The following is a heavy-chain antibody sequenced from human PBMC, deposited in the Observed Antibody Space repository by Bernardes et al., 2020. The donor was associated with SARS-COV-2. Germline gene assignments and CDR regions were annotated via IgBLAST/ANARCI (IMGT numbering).Heavy chain of an antibody. V-gene: IGHV1-18*01. J-gene: IGHJ6*02. CDR1: GYTFTSYG. D-gene: IGHD3-9*01. CDR3: ARDRTPDYDILTGYYYYYGMDV. Sequence: ASVKVSCKASGYTFTSYGISWVRQAPGQGLEWMGWISAYNGNTNYAQKLQGRVTMTTDTSTSTAYMELRSLRSDDTAVYYCARDRTPDYDILTGYYYYYGMDVWGQGTTVTVSS. CDR2: ISAYNGNT.